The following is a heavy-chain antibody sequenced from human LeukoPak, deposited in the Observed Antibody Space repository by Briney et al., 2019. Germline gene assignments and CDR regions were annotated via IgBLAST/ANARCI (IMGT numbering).Heavy chain of an antibody. D-gene: IGHD6-6*01. CDR3: AKGPTYSSSSLFDY. CDR1: GFTFHDYA. Sequence: GRSLRLSCAASGFTFHDYAMHWVRQAPGKGLEWVSGISWNGGTIDYADSVKGRFAISRDNAKNSLYLQMNSLRPEDMALYYCAKGPTYSSSSLFDYWGQGILVAVSS. V-gene: IGHV3-9*03. CDR2: ISWNGGTI. J-gene: IGHJ4*02.